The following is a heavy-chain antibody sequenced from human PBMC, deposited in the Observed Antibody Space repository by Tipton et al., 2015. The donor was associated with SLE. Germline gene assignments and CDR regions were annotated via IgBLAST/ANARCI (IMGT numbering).Heavy chain of an antibody. Sequence: SLRLSCAASGFTRSYGMNWVRQAPGKGLEWISYISSSSSTIYYANSVQGRFTVSRDNAGNSMSLQMNSLRVEDTAVYYCASPSVDTAIYYWGQGALVTVSS. V-gene: IGHV3-48*01. D-gene: IGHD5-18*01. J-gene: IGHJ4*02. CDR1: GFTRSYG. CDR3: ASPSVDTAIYY. CDR2: ISSSSSTI.